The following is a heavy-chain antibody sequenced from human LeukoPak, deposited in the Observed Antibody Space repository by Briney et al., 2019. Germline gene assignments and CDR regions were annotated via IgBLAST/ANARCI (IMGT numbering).Heavy chain of an antibody. Sequence: SETLSLTCTVSGGSISTYYWSWIRQPAGKGLEWIGRIHTSGNTDYNPSLKSRVTMSVDTSKNQFSLKLSSVTAADTAVYYCAREGSMTARPFVSIDYWGQGTLVTISS. D-gene: IGHD6-6*01. J-gene: IGHJ4*02. CDR2: IHTSGNT. V-gene: IGHV4-4*07. CDR3: AREGSMTARPFVSIDY. CDR1: GGSISTYY.